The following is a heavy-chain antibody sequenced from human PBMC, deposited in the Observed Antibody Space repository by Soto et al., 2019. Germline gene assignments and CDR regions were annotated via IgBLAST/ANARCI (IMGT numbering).Heavy chain of an antibody. Sequence: GGSLRLSCAASGITLSNYAMTWVRQAPGKGLEWVSAISETGGSTYYADSVKGRFTISRDNSKNTLYLQMSSLRAEDTAVYYCARESNYYDSLNWFDPWGQGTLVTVSS. CDR1: GITLSNYA. CDR2: ISETGGST. D-gene: IGHD3-22*01. J-gene: IGHJ5*02. CDR3: ARESNYYDSLNWFDP. V-gene: IGHV3-23*01.